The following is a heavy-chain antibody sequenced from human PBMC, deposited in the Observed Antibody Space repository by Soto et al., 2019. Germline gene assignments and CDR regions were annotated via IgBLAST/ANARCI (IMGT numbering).Heavy chain of an antibody. J-gene: IGHJ4*01. Sequence: EVQLVESGGGLVQPGGSLRLSCAASGFTFSSYWMHWVRQAPGKGLVWVSRINSDGSSTTYADSVKGRFTISRDNAKNTLYLQMNSLRAEDTAVYYCVRVPTGGYAFSLDDYWGQEPWSPSPQ. D-gene: IGHD5-12*01. V-gene: IGHV3-74*01. CDR2: INSDGSST. CDR3: VRVPTGGYAFSLDDY. CDR1: GFTFSSYW.